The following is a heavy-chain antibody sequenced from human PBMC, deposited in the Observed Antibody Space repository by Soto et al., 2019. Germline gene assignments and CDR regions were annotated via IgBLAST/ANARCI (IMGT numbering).Heavy chain of an antibody. J-gene: IGHJ5*02. CDR1: GYPFSDNQ. D-gene: IGHD1-20*01. CDR2: INPKSDDT. V-gene: IGHV1-2*02. Sequence: ASVKVSCKASGYPFSDNQIHWLRRAPGQGLEWMGRINPKSDDTNYAQKFQGRVTMTRDTSIDTAYLELTGLTSDDTATYYCARKHSLEYRRYVLDPGGQGTWVIVSS. CDR3: ARKHSLEYRRYVLDP.